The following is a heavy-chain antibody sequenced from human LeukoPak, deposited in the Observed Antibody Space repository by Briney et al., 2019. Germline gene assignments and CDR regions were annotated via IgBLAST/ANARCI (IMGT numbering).Heavy chain of an antibody. CDR3: ARSSLGWFDP. J-gene: IGHJ5*02. CDR1: GFTFSSYA. CDR2: IDQRGGDK. Sequence: QSGGSLRLSCAASGFTFSSYAMSWVRQAPGKGLEWVATIDQRGGDKFSVDSVKGRFIISRDNAKNSVYLQMNSLTAEDTAVYYCARSSLGWFDPWGQGTLVTVSS. D-gene: IGHD7-27*01. V-gene: IGHV3-7*01.